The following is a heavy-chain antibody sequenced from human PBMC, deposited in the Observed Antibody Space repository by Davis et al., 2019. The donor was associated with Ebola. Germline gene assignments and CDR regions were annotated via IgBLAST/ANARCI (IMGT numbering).Heavy chain of an antibody. V-gene: IGHV4-39*07. D-gene: IGHD6-6*01. J-gene: IGHJ2*01. CDR2: IYYNGRT. CDR3: ARLSGLFSSSSGALYFDL. CDR1: GGSISSGTYY. Sequence: SETLSLTCSVSGGSISSGTYYWGWVRQPPGKGLEWIGSIYYNGRTYYSSSLEGRVTILLDTSKNQFSLKLRSLTAADTAVYFCARLSGLFSSSSGALYFDLWGRGTLVSVSS.